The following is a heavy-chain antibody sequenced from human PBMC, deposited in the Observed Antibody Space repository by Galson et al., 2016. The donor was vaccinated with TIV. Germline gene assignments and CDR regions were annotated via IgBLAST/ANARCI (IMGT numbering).Heavy chain of an antibody. J-gene: IGHJ4*02. Sequence: SLRLSCAASGITFSSYAMRWVRQAPGKGLEWVSAISGGGGSTYYADSVKGRFTIPRDNPKNTLYLQMSSLRADDTAVYFCAKMDSSGFDYVRRFDFWGQGTLATVSS. D-gene: IGHD3-22*01. V-gene: IGHV3-23*01. CDR3: AKMDSSGFDYVRRFDF. CDR1: GITFSSYA. CDR2: ISGGGGST.